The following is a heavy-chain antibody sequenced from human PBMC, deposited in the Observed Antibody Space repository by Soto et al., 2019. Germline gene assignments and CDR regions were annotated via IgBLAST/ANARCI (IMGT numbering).Heavy chain of an antibody. CDR3: AKSRITMVRSSSRPSNWFDP. Sequence: ASVKVSCKASGYTFTGYYMHWVRQAPGQGLEWMGWINPNSGGTNYAQKFQGRVTMTSDTSISTAYMELSRLRSDDTAVYYCAKSRITMVRSSSRPSNWFDPWGQGTLVTVSS. D-gene: IGHD3-10*01. V-gene: IGHV1-2*02. J-gene: IGHJ5*02. CDR2: INPNSGGT. CDR1: GYTFTGYY.